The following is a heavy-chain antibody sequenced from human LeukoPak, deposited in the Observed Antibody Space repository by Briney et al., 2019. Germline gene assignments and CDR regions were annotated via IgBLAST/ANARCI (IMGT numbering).Heavy chain of an antibody. Sequence: GASVKVSCKASGYTFRTYGITWVRQAPGQGLEWMGRIIPIFGTANYAQKFQGRVTITADKSTSTAYMELSSLRSEDTAVYYCARRRDGYNYEFDYWGQGTLVTVSS. CDR1: GYTFRTYG. D-gene: IGHD5-24*01. V-gene: IGHV1-69*06. CDR3: ARRRDGYNYEFDY. J-gene: IGHJ4*02. CDR2: IIPIFGTA.